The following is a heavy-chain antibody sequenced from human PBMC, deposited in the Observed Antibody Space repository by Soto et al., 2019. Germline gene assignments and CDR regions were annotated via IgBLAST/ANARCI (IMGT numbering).Heavy chain of an antibody. CDR1: GDSVSSNSAA. D-gene: IGHD4-17*01. CDR2: TYYKSKWYN. V-gene: IGHV6-1*01. Sequence: SQTLSLTCAISGDSVSSNSAAWNWIRQSPSRGLEWLGRTYYKSKWYNDYAVSVKSRITINPDTSKNQFSLQLNSVTPEDTAVYYCARDIPLYGGHSGYGMDVWGQGTTVTVSS. J-gene: IGHJ6*02. CDR3: ARDIPLYGGHSGYGMDV.